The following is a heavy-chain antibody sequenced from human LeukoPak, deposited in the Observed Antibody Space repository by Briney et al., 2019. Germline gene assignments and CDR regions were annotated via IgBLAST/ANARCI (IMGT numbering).Heavy chain of an antibody. V-gene: IGHV4-39*01. J-gene: IGHJ6*03. CDR3: ARHLRDTVMVELDYYYYMDV. D-gene: IGHD5-18*01. Sequence: PSETLSLTCTVSGGSISSSSYYWGWIRQPPGKGLEWIGSIYYSGSTYYNPSLKSRVTISVDTSKNQFSLKLSSVTAADTAVYYCARHLRDTVMVELDYYYYMDVRGKGTTVTISS. CDR2: IYYSGST. CDR1: GGSISSSSYY.